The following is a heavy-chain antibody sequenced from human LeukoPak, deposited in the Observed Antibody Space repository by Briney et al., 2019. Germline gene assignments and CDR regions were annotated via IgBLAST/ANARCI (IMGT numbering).Heavy chain of an antibody. Sequence: SETLSLTCAVYGGSFSGYYWSWIRQPPGKGLEGIGEINHSGSTNYNPSLKSRVTISVDTSKNQYSLKLSSVTAADTAVYDCARGPTAWWLLASFDYWGQGTLVTVSS. CDR1: GGSFSGYY. J-gene: IGHJ4*02. CDR2: INHSGST. D-gene: IGHD5-12*01. CDR3: ARGPTAWWLLASFDY. V-gene: IGHV4-34*01.